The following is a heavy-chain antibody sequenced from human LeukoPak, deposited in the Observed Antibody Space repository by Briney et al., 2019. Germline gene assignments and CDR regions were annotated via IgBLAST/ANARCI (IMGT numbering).Heavy chain of an antibody. CDR2: IYSGGST. D-gene: IGHD2-15*01. CDR3: ASGYCSGGSCYPGAYGMDV. J-gene: IGHJ6*04. CDR1: GFTVSSNY. V-gene: IGHV3-66*02. Sequence: GGSLRLSCAASGFTVSSNYMSRVRQAPGKGLEWVSVIYSGGSTYYADSVKGRFTISRDNSKNTLYLQMNSLRAEDTAVYYCASGYCSGGSCYPGAYGMDVWGKGTTVTVSS.